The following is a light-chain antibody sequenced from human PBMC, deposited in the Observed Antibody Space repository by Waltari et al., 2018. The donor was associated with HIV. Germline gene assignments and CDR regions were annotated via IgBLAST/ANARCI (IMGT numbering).Light chain of an antibody. J-gene: IGKJ1*01. CDR1: QGINNA. CDR3: QQYSTTLMLT. V-gene: IGKV1-NL1*01. Sequence: DIQMTQSPSSLSASVGDRVTITCRASQGINNALAWYQQKPGTAPKLLIYGTSILERGVPSRFSGSGSGTDYSLTISSLQPEDFAIYYCQQYSTTLMLTFGQGTKVEIK. CDR2: GTS.